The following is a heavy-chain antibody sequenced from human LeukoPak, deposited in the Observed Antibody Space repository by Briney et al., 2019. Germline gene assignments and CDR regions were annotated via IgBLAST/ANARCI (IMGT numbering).Heavy chain of an antibody. CDR2: INPNSGGT. V-gene: IGHV1-2*02. J-gene: IGHJ5*02. Sequence: ASVKVSCKASGYTFTDYYMYWVRQAPGQGLGWMGWINPNSGGTNYAQKFQGRVTMTRDTSISTAYMELSRLISDDTAVYYCTRATVVDWFDPWGQGTLVTVSS. CDR1: GYTFTDYY. CDR3: TRATVVDWFDP. D-gene: IGHD2-15*01.